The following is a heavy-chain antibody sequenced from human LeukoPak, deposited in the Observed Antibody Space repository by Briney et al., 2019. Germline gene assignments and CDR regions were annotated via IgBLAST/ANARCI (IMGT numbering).Heavy chain of an antibody. Sequence: ASEKVSCKASGYTFTGYYMHWVRQAPGQGLEWMGWINPNSGGTNYAQKFQGRVTMTRDTSISTAYMELSRLRSDDTAVYYCARDFSAWETTLPLDYWGQGTLVTVSS. J-gene: IGHJ4*02. D-gene: IGHD1-7*01. CDR2: INPNSGGT. CDR1: GYTFTGYY. V-gene: IGHV1-2*02. CDR3: ARDFSAWETTLPLDY.